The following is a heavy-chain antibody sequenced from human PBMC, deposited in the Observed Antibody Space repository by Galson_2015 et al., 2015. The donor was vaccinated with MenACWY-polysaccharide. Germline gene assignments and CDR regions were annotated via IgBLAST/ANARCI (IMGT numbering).Heavy chain of an antibody. CDR3: VRAGPMDY. Sequence: SLRLSCAASGFTFSIYWMNWARQAPGKGPVWVSRINSDGNSTTYADSVKGRFTISRDNAKNTLCLQMNSLRAEDTAVYYCVRAGPMDYWGQGTLVTVSS. CDR2: INSDGNST. CDR1: GFTFSIYW. J-gene: IGHJ4*02. V-gene: IGHV3-74*01.